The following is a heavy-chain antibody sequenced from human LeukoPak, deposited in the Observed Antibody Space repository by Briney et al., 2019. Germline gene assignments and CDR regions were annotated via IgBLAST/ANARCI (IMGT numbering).Heavy chain of an antibody. Sequence: ASVKVSCKASGYTFTGYYMHWVRQAPGQGLEWMGWIHPNSGGTNYAQKFQGRLTITRDTHISAAYMELSRLRSDDMAVYYCARDRGYCSSTSCSAVLFDYWGQGTLVTVSS. D-gene: IGHD2-2*01. CDR1: GYTFTGYY. CDR2: IHPNSGGT. CDR3: ARDRGYCSSTSCSAVLFDY. V-gene: IGHV1-2*02. J-gene: IGHJ4*02.